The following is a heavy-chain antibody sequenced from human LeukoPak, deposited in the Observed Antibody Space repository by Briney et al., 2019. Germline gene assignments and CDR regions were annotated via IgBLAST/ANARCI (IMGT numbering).Heavy chain of an antibody. D-gene: IGHD3-9*01. CDR3: ARESLRYFDWLAPHMDV. CDR2: IIPIFGTA. CDR1: GGTFSSYA. Sequence: ASVKVSCKASGGTFSSYAISWVRQAPGQGLEWMGGIIPIFGTANYAQKFQGRVTITRDTSASTAYMELSSLRSEDTAVYYCARESLRYFDWLAPHMDVWGQGTTVTVSS. J-gene: IGHJ6*02. V-gene: IGHV1-69*05.